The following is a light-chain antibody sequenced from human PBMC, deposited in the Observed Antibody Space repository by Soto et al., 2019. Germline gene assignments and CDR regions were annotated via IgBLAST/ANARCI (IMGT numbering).Light chain of an antibody. CDR3: QQYGSSLIT. Sequence: DIQMTQSPPFLSASVGDIVTITCRASQNILTYLTWYQQKPGKAPTVLIYAASTLQRGVPSRFSGSGSGTDFTLTISRLEPEDFAMYYCQQYGSSLITFGQGTRLEIK. J-gene: IGKJ5*01. CDR1: QNILTY. V-gene: IGKV1-39*02. CDR2: AAS.